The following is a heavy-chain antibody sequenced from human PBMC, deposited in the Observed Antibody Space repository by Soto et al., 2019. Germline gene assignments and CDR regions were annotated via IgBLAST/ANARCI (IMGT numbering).Heavy chain of an antibody. CDR1: GGTFSSYA. CDR2: IIPIVGTA. Sequence: QVQLVQSGAEVKKPGSSVKVSCKASGGTFSSYAISWVRQAPGQGLEWMGGIIPIVGTANYAQKFQGRVTIHEDESTSTAYMELSSLRSEDTAVYYCAREGYCSSTSCKYYYYGMDVWGKGTTVTVSS. J-gene: IGHJ6*04. D-gene: IGHD2-2*01. CDR3: AREGYCSSTSCKYYYYGMDV. V-gene: IGHV1-69*01.